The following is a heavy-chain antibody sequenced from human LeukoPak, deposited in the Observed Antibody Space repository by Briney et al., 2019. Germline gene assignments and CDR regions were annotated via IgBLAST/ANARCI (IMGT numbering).Heavy chain of an antibody. CDR3: ARRWNARLYNWFDP. J-gene: IGHJ5*02. CDR1: GGSFSGYY. D-gene: IGHD1-1*01. Sequence: SETLSLTCAVYGGSFSGYYWNWIRQSPGKGLEWIGEINQSGGTSYNPSLKSRVAISVDTSKNHFPLNMNSVTAADTAVYYCARRWNARLYNWFDPWGQGTLVTVSS. CDR2: INQSGGT. V-gene: IGHV4-34*01.